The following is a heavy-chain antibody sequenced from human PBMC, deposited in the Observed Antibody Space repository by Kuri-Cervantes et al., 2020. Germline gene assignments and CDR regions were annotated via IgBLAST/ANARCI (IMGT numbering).Heavy chain of an antibody. D-gene: IGHD5-24*01. CDR2: ISYDGSNK. J-gene: IGHJ4*02. Sequence: GESLKISCAASGFTFSSYAMSWVRQAPGKGLEWVAVISYDGSNKYYADSVKGRFTISRDNSKNTLYLQMNSLRAEDTAVYYCAREVEMATITCDYWGQGTLVTVSS. CDR3: AREVEMATITCDY. CDR1: GFTFSSYA. V-gene: IGHV3-30-3*01.